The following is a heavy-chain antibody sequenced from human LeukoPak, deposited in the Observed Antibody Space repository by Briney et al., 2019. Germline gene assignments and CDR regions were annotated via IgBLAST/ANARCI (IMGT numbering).Heavy chain of an antibody. V-gene: IGHV1-2*02. Sequence: ASVKVSCTASVYTFTADYMHWVRQAPGQGLEWMGWSNPNSGGTNYAQKFQGRVTLTRDTSISTAYMELSRLRSDDTAVYYCARSRIAAAGQRFDYWGQGTLVTVSS. CDR1: VYTFTADY. J-gene: IGHJ4*02. CDR3: ARSRIAAAGQRFDY. CDR2: SNPNSGGT. D-gene: IGHD6-13*01.